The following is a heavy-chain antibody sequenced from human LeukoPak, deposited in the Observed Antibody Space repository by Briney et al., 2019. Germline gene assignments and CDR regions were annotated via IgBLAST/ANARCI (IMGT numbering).Heavy chain of an antibody. CDR1: GFTFSSYG. D-gene: IGHD6-19*01. V-gene: IGHV3-30*18. Sequence: PGGSLRLSCAASGFTFSSYGMHRVRQAPGKGLEWVAVISYDGSNKYYADSVKGRFTISRDNSKNTLYLQMNSLRAEDTAVYYCAKVGIAVAFDYWGQGTLVTVSS. J-gene: IGHJ4*02. CDR2: ISYDGSNK. CDR3: AKVGIAVAFDY.